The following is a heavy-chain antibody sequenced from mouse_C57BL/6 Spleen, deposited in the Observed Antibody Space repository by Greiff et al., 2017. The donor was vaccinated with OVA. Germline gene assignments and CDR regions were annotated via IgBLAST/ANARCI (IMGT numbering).Heavy chain of an antibody. CDR2: INPSTGGT. Sequence: EVKLMESGPELVKPGASVKISCKASGYSFTGYYMNWVKQSPEKSLEWIGEINPSTGGTTYNQKFKAKATLTVDKSSSTAYMQLKSLTSEDSAVYYCARSYYGSSSYYFDYWGQGTTLTVSS. CDR1: GYSFTGYY. V-gene: IGHV1-42*01. CDR3: ARSYYGSSSYYFDY. D-gene: IGHD1-1*01. J-gene: IGHJ2*01.